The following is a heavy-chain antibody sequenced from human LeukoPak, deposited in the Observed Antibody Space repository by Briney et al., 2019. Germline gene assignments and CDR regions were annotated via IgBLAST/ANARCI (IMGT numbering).Heavy chain of an antibody. Sequence: QTGRSLRLSCEASGFTLKNYWMSWVRQAPGKGLKWVANIKEDGSEKYYVDSVEGRFTIARDNAKNSLYLQMNSLRAEDTAVYFCAAMDADYWGQGTLVTVSS. CDR1: GFTLKNYW. V-gene: IGHV3-7*01. J-gene: IGHJ4*02. CDR2: IKEDGSEK. D-gene: IGHD2-2*03. CDR3: AAMDADY.